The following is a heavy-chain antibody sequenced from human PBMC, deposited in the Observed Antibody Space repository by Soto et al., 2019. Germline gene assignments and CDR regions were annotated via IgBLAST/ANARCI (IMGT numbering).Heavy chain of an antibody. Sequence: GGSLRLSCPASGFTFSSYAMSWVRQAPGKGLEWVSAISGSGGSTYYADSVKGRFTISRDNSKNTLYLQMNSLRAEDTAVYYCAKDPSNYDILTGYYGMDVWGQGTTVTVSS. CDR1: GFTFSSYA. V-gene: IGHV3-23*01. D-gene: IGHD3-9*01. CDR3: AKDPSNYDILTGYYGMDV. J-gene: IGHJ6*02. CDR2: ISGSGGST.